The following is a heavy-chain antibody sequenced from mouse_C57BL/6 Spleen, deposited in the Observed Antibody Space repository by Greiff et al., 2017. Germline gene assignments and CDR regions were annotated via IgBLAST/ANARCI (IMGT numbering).Heavy chain of an antibody. CDR1: GYTFTSYW. V-gene: IGHV1-69*01. J-gene: IGHJ2*01. D-gene: IGHD3-2*02. CDR2: IDPSDSYT. CDR3: ARKTAQARGYFDY. Sequence: QVQLQQPGAELVMPGASVKLSCKASGYTFTSYWMHWVKQRPGQGLEWIGEIDPSDSYTNYNQKFTGKSTLTVDKSSSTAYMQLSSLTSEDSAVYYCARKTAQARGYFDYWGQGTTLTVSS.